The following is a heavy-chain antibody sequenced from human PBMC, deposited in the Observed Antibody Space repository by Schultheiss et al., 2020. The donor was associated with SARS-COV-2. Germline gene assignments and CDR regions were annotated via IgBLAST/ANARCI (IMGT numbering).Heavy chain of an antibody. CDR1: GYKFINYG. CDR3: AAHIAVASKVLGY. Sequence: ASVKVSCKASGYKFINYGITWVRQAPGQGLEWMGWMNPNSGNTGYAQKFQGRVTMTRNTSISTAYMELSSLRSDDTAVYYCAAHIAVASKVLGYWGQGTLVTVSS. D-gene: IGHD6-19*01. CDR2: MNPNSGNT. J-gene: IGHJ4*02. V-gene: IGHV1-8*02.